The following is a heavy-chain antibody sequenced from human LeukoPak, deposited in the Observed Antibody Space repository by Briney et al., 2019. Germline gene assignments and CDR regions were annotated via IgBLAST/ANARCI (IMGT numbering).Heavy chain of an antibody. CDR3: ARGRGSGSYYNYYYYYMDV. CDR2: INHSGST. D-gene: IGHD3-10*01. Sequence: GSLRLSCTASGFTFSDYYMSWIRQPPGKGLEWIGEINHSGSTNYNPSLKSRVTISVDTSKNQFSLKLSSVTAADTAVYYCARGRGSGSYYNYYYYYMDVWGKGTTVTVSS. CDR1: GFTFSDYY. J-gene: IGHJ6*03. V-gene: IGHV4-34*01.